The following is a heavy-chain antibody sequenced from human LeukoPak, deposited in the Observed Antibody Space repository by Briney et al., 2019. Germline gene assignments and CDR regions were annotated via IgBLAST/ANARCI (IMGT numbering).Heavy chain of an antibody. CDR1: GGXIRSSSYY. CDR2: VHLDGRT. Sequence: SETLSLTCSVSGGXIRSSSYYWGWIRQPPGTGLQWIGEVHLDGRTNYNPSLKSRLIMSVDLPENHISLKLTSVTAADTAVYYCAREGGFYRPLDYSGQGTLVTVSS. V-gene: IGHV4-39*07. J-gene: IGHJ4*02. CDR3: AREGGFYRPLDY. D-gene: IGHD3-3*01.